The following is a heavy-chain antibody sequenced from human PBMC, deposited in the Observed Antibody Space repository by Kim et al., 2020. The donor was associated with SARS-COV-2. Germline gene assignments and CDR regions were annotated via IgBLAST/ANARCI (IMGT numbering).Heavy chain of an antibody. J-gene: IGHJ5*02. V-gene: IGHV4-38-2*02. Sequence: SETLSLTCTVSGYSISSGYYWGWIRQPPGKGLEWIGSIYHSGSTYYNPSLKSRVTISVDTSKNQFSLKLSSVTAADTAVYYCARECGGDCYYGFDPWGQGTLVTVSS. CDR1: GYSISSGYY. CDR3: ARECGGDCYYGFDP. D-gene: IGHD2-21*02. CDR2: IYHSGST.